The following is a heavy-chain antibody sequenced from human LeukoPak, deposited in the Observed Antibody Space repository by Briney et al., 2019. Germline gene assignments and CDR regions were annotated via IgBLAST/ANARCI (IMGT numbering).Heavy chain of an antibody. CDR1: GFAFSGAA. CDR2: VGSEANSYAT. J-gene: IGHJ4*02. Sequence: PGGSLRLSCAASGFAFSGAAMHWVRQPSGKGLEWVGRVGSEANSYATAYASSVKGRFTISRDDSKNTAYLQMNSLKTEDTAIYYCWSRYYGLGRDSSFDYWGQGTLVTVSS. CDR3: WSRYYGLGRDSSFDY. D-gene: IGHD3-10*01. V-gene: IGHV3-73*01.